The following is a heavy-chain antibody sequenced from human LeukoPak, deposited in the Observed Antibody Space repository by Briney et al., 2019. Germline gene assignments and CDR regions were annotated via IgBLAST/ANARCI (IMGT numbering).Heavy chain of an antibody. J-gene: IGHJ6*02. CDR1: GFTFSSYA. V-gene: IGHV3-23*01. CDR2: ISGSGGST. D-gene: IGHD3-16*01. CDR3: ESLTPLRFYYYGMDV. Sequence: GGSLRLSCAASGFTFSSYAMSWVRQAPGKGLEWVSAISGSGGSTYYADSVKGRFTISRDNSKNTLYLQMNSLRAEDTSVNYCESLTPLRFYYYGMDVWGQGTTVTVSS.